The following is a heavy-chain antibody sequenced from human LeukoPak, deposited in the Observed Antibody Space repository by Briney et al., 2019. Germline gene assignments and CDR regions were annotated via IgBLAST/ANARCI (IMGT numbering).Heavy chain of an antibody. CDR1: GFTFSSCS. D-gene: IGHD5-18*01. Sequence: PGGSLRLSCAASGFTFSSCSMNWVRQAPGKGLEWVSSISSSSSYIYYADSVKGRFTISRDNAKNSLYLQMNSLRAEDTAVYYCATFPPMVSDYWGQGTLVTVSS. CDR2: ISSSSSYI. J-gene: IGHJ4*02. CDR3: ATFPPMVSDY. V-gene: IGHV3-21*01.